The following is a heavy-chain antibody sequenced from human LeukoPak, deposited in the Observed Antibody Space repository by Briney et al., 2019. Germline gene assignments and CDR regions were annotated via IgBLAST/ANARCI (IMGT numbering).Heavy chain of an antibody. CDR1: GGSFSGYY. Sequence: SETLSLTCAVYGGSFSGYYWSWIRQPPGKGLEWIGEINHSGSTNYNPSFKSRVTISVDTSKNQFSLKLSSVTAADTAVYYCARGAYSSGWYGFRGYYGMDVWGQGTTVTVSS. V-gene: IGHV4-34*01. CDR3: ARGAYSSGWYGFRGYYGMDV. D-gene: IGHD6-19*01. J-gene: IGHJ6*02. CDR2: INHSGST.